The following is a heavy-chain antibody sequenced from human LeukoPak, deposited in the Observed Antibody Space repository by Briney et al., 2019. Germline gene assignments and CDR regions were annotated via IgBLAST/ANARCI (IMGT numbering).Heavy chain of an antibody. Sequence: PGGSLRLSCAASGFTFSSYAMHWVRQAPGKGLEYVSAISSNGGSTYYANSVKGRFTISRDNSKNTLYLQMGSLRAEDMAVYYCARGSRAAGLDYWGQGTLVTVSS. CDR2: ISSNGGST. CDR3: ARGSRAAGLDY. J-gene: IGHJ4*02. CDR1: GFTFSSYA. D-gene: IGHD6-13*01. V-gene: IGHV3-64*01.